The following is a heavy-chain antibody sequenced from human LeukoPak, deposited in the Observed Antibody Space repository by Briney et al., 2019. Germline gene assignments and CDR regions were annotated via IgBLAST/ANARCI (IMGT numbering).Heavy chain of an antibody. J-gene: IGHJ4*02. CDR3: CTGAYLY. Sequence: SETLSLTCTVSGGSVSSYYWSWIRQTPGKRLEWIGEVHHSGSTNYNPSLKSRVTMSVDTAKNQFSLRLTSVTAADTAVYYCCTGAYLYWGQGILVTVSS. D-gene: IGHD2-8*02. CDR1: GGSVSSYY. V-gene: IGHV4-34*01. CDR2: VHHSGST.